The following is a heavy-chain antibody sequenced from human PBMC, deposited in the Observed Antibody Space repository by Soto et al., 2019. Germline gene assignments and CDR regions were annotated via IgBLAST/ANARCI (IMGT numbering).Heavy chain of an antibody. Sequence: NPSETLSLTCSVSGASISSFNWNWVRQPAGKGPEWVGRLNIAGTINYNPSLKSRITMSMDTSKNQISLHLRSVTAADTAIYYCARDRGEYTSSWFWYSSHWGHGTLVTVSS. CDR3: ARDRGEYTSSWFWYSSH. D-gene: IGHD6-13*01. J-gene: IGHJ1*01. V-gene: IGHV4-4*07. CDR1: GASISSFN. CDR2: LNIAGTI.